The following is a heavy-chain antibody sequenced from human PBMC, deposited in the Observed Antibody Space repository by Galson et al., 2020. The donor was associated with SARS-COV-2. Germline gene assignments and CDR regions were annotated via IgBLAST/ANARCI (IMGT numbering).Heavy chain of an antibody. CDR1: GGSISSRY. J-gene: IGHJ6*03. CDR2: IYYSGIT. CDR3: AGYCSSSSCYAWGMDV. Sequence: SETLSLTCTVSGGSISSRYWNWIRQPPGPGMEYIGYIYYSGITNYNPSLKSRVTITVDTSKNQFSLQLNSVTAADTAMYCCAGYCSSSSCYAWGMDVWGKGTTVTVSS. D-gene: IGHD2-2*03. V-gene: IGHV4-59*11.